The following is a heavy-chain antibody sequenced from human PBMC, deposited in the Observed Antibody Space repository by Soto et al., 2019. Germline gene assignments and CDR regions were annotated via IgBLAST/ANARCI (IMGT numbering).Heavy chain of an antibody. CDR3: ARGGSGSYFFYSYGRDV. Sequence: ASVKVSCKASGYTFTSYDINWVRQATGKGLEWMGWMNPNSGNTGYAQKFQGRVTMTRNTSISTAYLELSSLRSEDTAVYYCARGGSGSYFFYSYGRDVWGQETTGTVSS. J-gene: IGHJ6*02. CDR2: MNPNSGNT. D-gene: IGHD1-26*01. V-gene: IGHV1-8*01. CDR1: GYTFTSYD.